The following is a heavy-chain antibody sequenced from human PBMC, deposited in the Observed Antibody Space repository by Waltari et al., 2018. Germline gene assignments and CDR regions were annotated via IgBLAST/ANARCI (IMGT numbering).Heavy chain of an antibody. CDR1: GFIFNKYV. J-gene: IGHJ4*02. CDR3: AKDEAVAGQGPIDH. Sequence: EVQLLESGGGLVQPGGSLRLSCTASGFIFNKYVMNWVRQAPGKGLESGSAINDAGENTEYAESVKGLFTISRDNSKNTLYLQMNSLTAADTAIYYCAKDEAVAGQGPIDHWGQGTLVTVSS. V-gene: IGHV3-23*01. D-gene: IGHD6-19*01. CDR2: INDAGENT.